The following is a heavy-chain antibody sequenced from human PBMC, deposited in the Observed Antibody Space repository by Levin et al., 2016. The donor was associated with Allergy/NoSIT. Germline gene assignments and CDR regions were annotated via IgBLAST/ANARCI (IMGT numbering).Heavy chain of an antibody. V-gene: IGHV3-49*04. CDR2: IRRNDYGGTR. J-gene: IGHJ3*01. CDR1: GLVFSDYA. Sequence: GESLKISCTTSGLVFSDYAMSWVRQAPGKGLEWVGFIRRNDYGGTREYAASVMGRFSITRDDSKNTAYLQMNNLTTDDTGLYYCTRDGGNYWGQGTMVTVSS. D-gene: IGHD3-16*01. CDR3: TRDGGNY.